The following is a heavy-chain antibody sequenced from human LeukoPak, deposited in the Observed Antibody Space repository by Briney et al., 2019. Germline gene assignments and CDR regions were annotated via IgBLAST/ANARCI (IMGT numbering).Heavy chain of an antibody. D-gene: IGHD5-12*01. J-gene: IGHJ4*02. V-gene: IGHV4-59*08. CDR2: IYYSGST. CDR3: ARQGYSAYEILDY. Sequence: SETLSLTCTVSGGSISSYYWSWIRQPPGKGLEWVGYIYYSGSTNYSPSLKSRVTISVDTSKNQFSLKLSSVTAADTAVYYCARQGYSAYEILDYWGQGTLVTVSS. CDR1: GGSISSYY.